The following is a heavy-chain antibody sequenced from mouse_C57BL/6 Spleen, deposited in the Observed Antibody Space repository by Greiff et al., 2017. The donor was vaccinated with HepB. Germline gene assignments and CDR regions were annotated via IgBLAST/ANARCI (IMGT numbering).Heavy chain of an antibody. J-gene: IGHJ2*01. CDR2: IYPGGGDT. D-gene: IGHD1-1*01. Sequence: QVQLQQSGPELVKPGASVKISCKASGYAFSSSWMNWVKQRPGKGLEWIGRIYPGGGDTNYNGKFKGKATLTADKSSSTAYMQLSSLTSEDSAVYFCAREGGYYYGSSLYFDYWGQGTTLTVSS. CDR1: GYAFSSSW. CDR3: AREGGYYYGSSLYFDY. V-gene: IGHV1-82*01.